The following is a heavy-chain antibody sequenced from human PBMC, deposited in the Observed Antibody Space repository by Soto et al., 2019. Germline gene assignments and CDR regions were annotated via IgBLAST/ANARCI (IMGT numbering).Heavy chain of an antibody. CDR1: GGSISRGAYY. CDR3: ATLINWFDP. V-gene: IGHV4-31*03. J-gene: IGHJ5*02. CDR2: IFYSGST. Sequence: SETLSLTCTVSGGSISRGAYYWSWIRQHPGKGLEWIGYIFYSGSTFYNPSLNSRVTISVDTSKNQFSLKLSSVTAADTAVYYCATLINWFDPWGQGTLVTVSS.